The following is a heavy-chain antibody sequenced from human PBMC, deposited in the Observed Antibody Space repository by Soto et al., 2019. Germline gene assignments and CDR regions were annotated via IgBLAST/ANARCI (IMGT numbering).Heavy chain of an antibody. CDR3: ARDRICSGGSCFARWFDP. Sequence: PSETLSLTCTVSGGSISSYYWSWIRQPPGKGLEWIGYIYYSGSTNYNPSLKGRVTISVDTSKNQFSLKLSSVTAADTAVYYCARDRICSGGSCFARWFDPWGQGTLVTVSS. D-gene: IGHD2-15*01. CDR1: GGSISSYY. J-gene: IGHJ5*02. V-gene: IGHV4-59*01. CDR2: IYYSGST.